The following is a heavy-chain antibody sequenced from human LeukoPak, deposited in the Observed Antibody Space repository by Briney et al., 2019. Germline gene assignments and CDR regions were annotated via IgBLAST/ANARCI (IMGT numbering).Heavy chain of an antibody. V-gene: IGHV3-33*06. D-gene: IGHD4-11*01. CDR2: IWYDGSNK. J-gene: IGHJ4*02. CDR3: TKDHYSNYLYYFDY. CDR1: GFTFSSYG. Sequence: GRSLRLSCAASGFTFSSYGMHWVRQAPGKGLEWVAVIWYDGSNKYYADSVKGRFTISRDNSKNTLYLQMNGLRAEDTAVYYCTKDHYSNYLYYFDYWGQGTLVTVSS.